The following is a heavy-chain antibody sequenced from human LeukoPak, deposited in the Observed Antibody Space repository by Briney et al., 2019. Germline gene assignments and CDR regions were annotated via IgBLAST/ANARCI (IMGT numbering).Heavy chain of an antibody. CDR3: ARAGAMVRGVIIRYFDY. CDR1: GGSISSGGYY. D-gene: IGHD3-10*01. CDR2: IYYSGST. J-gene: IGHJ4*02. V-gene: IGHV4-31*03. Sequence: SETLSLTCTVSGGSISSGGYYWSWIRQHPGKGLEWIGYIYYSGSTYYNPSLKSRVTISVDTSKNQFSLKLSSVTAADTAVYYCARAGAMVRGVIIRYFDYWGQGTLVTVSS.